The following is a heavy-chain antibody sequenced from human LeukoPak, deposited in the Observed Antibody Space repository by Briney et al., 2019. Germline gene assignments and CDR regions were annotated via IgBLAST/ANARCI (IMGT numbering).Heavy chain of an antibody. V-gene: IGHV3-21*01. D-gene: IGHD4-17*01. J-gene: IGHJ4*02. CDR2: ISSSSSYI. CDR3: ARDGDADNIDF. CDR1: GFSFSSYS. Sequence: GGSLRLSCAASGFSFSSYSMNWVRQAPGKGLEWVSFISSSSSYIYYADSVKGRFTISRDNAKNSLFLQMNSLRAEDTAVYYCARDGDADNIDFWGQGNLVTVSS.